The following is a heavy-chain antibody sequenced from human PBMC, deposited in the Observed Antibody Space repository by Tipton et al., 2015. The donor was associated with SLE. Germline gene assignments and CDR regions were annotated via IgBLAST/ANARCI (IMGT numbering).Heavy chain of an antibody. D-gene: IGHD5-24*01. Sequence: TLSLTCAVSGGSFSGYAWSWIRQPPGKGLEWIGSIYYSGSTYYNPSLKSRVTISVDTSKNQFSLKLSSVTAADTAVYYCARLADGYRTDYWGQGTLVTVSS. CDR2: IYYSGST. CDR3: ARLADGYRTDY. CDR1: GGSFSGYA. V-gene: IGHV4-30-2*03. J-gene: IGHJ4*02.